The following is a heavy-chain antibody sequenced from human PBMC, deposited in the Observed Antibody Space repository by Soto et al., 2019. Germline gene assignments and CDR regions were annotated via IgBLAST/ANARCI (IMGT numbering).Heavy chain of an antibody. CDR2: IIPLSGTT. CDR1: GGTFSNHA. Sequence: QVQLVQSGAEVRKPGSSVKVSCTASGGTFSNHAVSWVRQAPGQGPEWLGGIIPLSGTTNYVQKFQGRVTITADEYMTTAYMELSSLRYEDTAIYYCARGPDRSGFYLFDYWGQGTLVTVSS. J-gene: IGHJ4*02. CDR3: ARGPDRSGFYLFDY. D-gene: IGHD3-22*01. V-gene: IGHV1-69*01.